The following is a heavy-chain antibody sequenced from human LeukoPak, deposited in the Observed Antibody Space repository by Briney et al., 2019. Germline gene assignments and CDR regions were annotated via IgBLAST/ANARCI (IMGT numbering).Heavy chain of an antibody. V-gene: IGHV1-18*01. Sequence: ASVKVSCKASGYTFTSYGISWVRQAPGQGLEWMGWISAYNGNTNYAQKLQGRVTMTTDTSTSTAYMELRSLRSDDTAVYYCARYSGDIVVVPAAIPGVDRGGPPGSWFDPWGQGTLVTVSS. D-gene: IGHD2-2*01. CDR2: ISAYNGNT. J-gene: IGHJ5*02. CDR3: ARYSGDIVVVPAAIPGVDRGGPPGSWFDP. CDR1: GYTFTSYG.